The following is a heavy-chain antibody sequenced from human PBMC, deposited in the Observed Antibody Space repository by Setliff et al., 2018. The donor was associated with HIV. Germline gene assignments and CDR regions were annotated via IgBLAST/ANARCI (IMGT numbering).Heavy chain of an antibody. V-gene: IGHV4-31*03. CDR1: GGSISSYY. D-gene: IGHD1-26*01. CDR2: IYHTGKT. J-gene: IGHJ5*02. Sequence: LSLTCTVSGGSISSYYWSWIRQHPGVGLEWIGYIYHTGKTYYNPSLQSRIIMSLDMSQNQFSLKLSSVTAAHTAVYYCAKEGNSVDNWLDPWGPGTLVTSPQ. CDR3: AKEGNSVDNWLDP.